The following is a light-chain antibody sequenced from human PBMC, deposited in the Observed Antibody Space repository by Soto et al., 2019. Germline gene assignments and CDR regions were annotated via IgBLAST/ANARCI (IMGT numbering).Light chain of an antibody. CDR2: ETN. Sequence: NFMLTQPHSVSESPGKTVTISCTGSSGSIARNYVQWYQQRPGSAPTTVISETNQRPSGVPDRFSGSIDSSSNSASLTISGLKTEEEADYYCQSYGNDYQVFGGGTKVTVL. CDR1: SGSIARNY. J-gene: IGLJ3*02. V-gene: IGLV6-57*02. CDR3: QSYGNDYQV.